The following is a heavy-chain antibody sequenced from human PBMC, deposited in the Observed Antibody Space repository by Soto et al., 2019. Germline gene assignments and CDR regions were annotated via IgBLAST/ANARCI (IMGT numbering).Heavy chain of an antibody. V-gene: IGHV4-34*01. CDR1: GGSFSGYY. CDR3: ERQGWFGEFDDAFDI. D-gene: IGHD3-10*01. Sequence: SETLSLTCAVYGGSFSGYYWSWIRQPPGKGLEWIGEINHSGSTNYNPSLKSRVTISVDTSKNQFSLKLSSVTAADTAAYYCERQGWFGEFDDAFDIWGQGTMVTVSS. CDR2: INHSGST. J-gene: IGHJ3*02.